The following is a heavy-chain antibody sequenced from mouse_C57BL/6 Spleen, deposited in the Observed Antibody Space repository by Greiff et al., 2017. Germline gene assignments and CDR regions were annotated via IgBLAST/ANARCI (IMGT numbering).Heavy chain of an antibody. CDR3: ARLEAYDYDGDRYFDV. D-gene: IGHD2-4*01. V-gene: IGHV1-80*01. Sequence: QVQLQQSGAELVKPGASVKISCKASGYAFSSYWMNWVKQRPGKGLEWIGQIYPGDGDTNYNGKFKGKATLTADKSSSTAYMQLSRLTSEDSAVYYCARLEAYDYDGDRYFDVWGTGTTVTVSS. CDR2: IYPGDGDT. J-gene: IGHJ1*03. CDR1: GYAFSSYW.